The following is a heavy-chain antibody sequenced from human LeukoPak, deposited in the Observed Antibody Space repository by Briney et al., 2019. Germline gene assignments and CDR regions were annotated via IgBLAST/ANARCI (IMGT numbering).Heavy chain of an antibody. Sequence: GGSLRLSCAASGITFGSYWMSWVRQAPGKGLEWVATIKQDGSQKEYVDSVKGRFTISRDNAKNSLYLQMNSLRPEDTAVYYCARDPTVTNFHDAFDIWGQGTMVTVSS. CDR2: IKQDGSQK. J-gene: IGHJ3*02. CDR3: ARDPTVTNFHDAFDI. CDR1: GITFGSYW. D-gene: IGHD4-17*01. V-gene: IGHV3-7*05.